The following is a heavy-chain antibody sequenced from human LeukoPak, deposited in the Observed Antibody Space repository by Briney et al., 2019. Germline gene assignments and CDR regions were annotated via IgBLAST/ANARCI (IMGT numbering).Heavy chain of an antibody. J-gene: IGHJ4*02. Sequence: GGSLRLSCAASGLSFSTYAMSWVRQAPGKGLEWVAGISGSGVDTHYAGSVNGRFRISRDNSANTLYLQMNSLREEDTALYYCASGIYRLGDYWGQGTQVAASP. D-gene: IGHD3-10*01. V-gene: IGHV3-23*01. CDR3: ASGIYRLGDY. CDR1: GLSFSTYA. CDR2: ISGSGVDT.